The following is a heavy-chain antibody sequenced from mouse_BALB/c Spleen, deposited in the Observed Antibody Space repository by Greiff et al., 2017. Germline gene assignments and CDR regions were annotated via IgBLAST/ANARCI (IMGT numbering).Heavy chain of an antibody. V-gene: IGHV14-3*02. CDR2: IDPANGNT. J-gene: IGHJ4*01. D-gene: IGHD2-5*01. CDR1: GFNIKDTY. CDR3: ASESKRAMDY. Sequence: VQLQQSGAELVKPGASVKLSCTASGFNIKDTYMHWVKQSPEQGLEWIGRIDPANGNTKYDPKFQGKATITADTSSNTAYLQLSSLTSEDTAVYYCASESKRAMDYWGQGTSVTVSS.